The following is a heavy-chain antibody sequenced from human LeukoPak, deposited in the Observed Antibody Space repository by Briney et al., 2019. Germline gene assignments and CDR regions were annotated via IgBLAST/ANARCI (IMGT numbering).Heavy chain of an antibody. Sequence: SVKVSCKASAGTFSSYAISWVRQAPGQGLEWMGGIIPIFGTANYAQKFQGRVTITADESTSTAYMELSSLRSEDTAVYYCARANFRDAFDIWAKGQWSPSLQ. V-gene: IGHV1-69*13. CDR2: IIPIFGTA. CDR3: ARANFRDAFDI. D-gene: IGHD4/OR15-4a*01. J-gene: IGHJ3*02. CDR1: AGTFSSYA.